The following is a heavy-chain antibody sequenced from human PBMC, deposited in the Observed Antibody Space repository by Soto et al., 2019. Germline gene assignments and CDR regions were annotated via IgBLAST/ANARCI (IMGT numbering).Heavy chain of an antibody. D-gene: IGHD2-15*01. Sequence: PETRSVTGTVSGSSINNLDWNGIGHSLGKGLEWIGYIYSSGYTNYNPSLKTRVTMSVDTSKNQFPLKLSSVTAADTAVYYCARVPRSNLLRGWWPDRMAVCGEEPKVT. CDR3: ARVPRSNLLRGWWPDRMAV. CDR2: IYSSGYT. J-gene: IGHJ6*02. CDR1: GSSINNLD. V-gene: IGHV4-59*01.